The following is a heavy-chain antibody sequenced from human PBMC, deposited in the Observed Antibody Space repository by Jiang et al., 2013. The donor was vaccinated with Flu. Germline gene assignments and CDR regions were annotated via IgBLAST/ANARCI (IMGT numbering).Heavy chain of an antibody. CDR1: GYTFTSYD. D-gene: IGHD6-13*01. V-gene: IGHV1-8*01. CDR3: ARSYSSSWYEMYYYYYYGMDV. J-gene: IGHJ6*02. CDR2: MNPNSGNT. Sequence: VKKPGASVKVSCKASGYTFTSYDINWVRQATGQGLEWMGWMNPNSGNTGYAQKFQGRVTMTRNTSISTAYMELSSLRSEDTAVYYCARSYSSSWYEMYYYYYYGMDVWGQGTTVTVSS.